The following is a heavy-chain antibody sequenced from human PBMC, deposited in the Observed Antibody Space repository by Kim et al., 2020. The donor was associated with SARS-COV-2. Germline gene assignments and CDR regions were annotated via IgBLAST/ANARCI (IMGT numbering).Heavy chain of an antibody. V-gene: IGHV4-59*08. CDR2: IYYSGST. D-gene: IGHD3-10*01. Sequence: SETLSLTCTVSGGSISSYYWSWIRQPPGKGLEWIGYIYYSGSTNYNPSLKSRVTISVDTSKNQFSLKLSSVTAADTAVYYCARRAYYYGSGSYSFYMDV. J-gene: IGHJ6*03. CDR1: GGSISSYY. CDR3: ARRAYYYGSGSYSFYMDV.